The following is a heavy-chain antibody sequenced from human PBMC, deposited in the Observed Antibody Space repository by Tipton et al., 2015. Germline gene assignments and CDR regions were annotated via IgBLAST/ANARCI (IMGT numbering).Heavy chain of an antibody. J-gene: IGHJ4*02. V-gene: IGHV4-39*07. D-gene: IGHD3-9*01. CDR3: ACQDYDSLTRDYQTVDY. CDR1: GGSVSSGSYH. CDR2: ISHSGNT. Sequence: TLSLTCAVSGGSVSSGSYHWGWIRQPPGKGLEWIGSISHSGNTYYNPSLKSRVTMSRDTSKNQFSLKLTSVTAADTAVYYCACQDYDSLTRDYQTVDYWGQGTLVTVSS.